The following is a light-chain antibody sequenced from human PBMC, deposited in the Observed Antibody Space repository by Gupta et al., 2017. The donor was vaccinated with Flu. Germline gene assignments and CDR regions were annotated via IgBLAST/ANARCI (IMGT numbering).Light chain of an antibody. CDR2: EVS. Sequence: QSALTQPASVSGSPGQSITISCTGTSSDVGHYTYVSWYQQHPGKAPKLMIYEVSNRPSGISNRFSGSKSANTASLTISGLQAEDEADYYCSSYTITSTVMFGGGTKVTVL. J-gene: IGLJ3*02. V-gene: IGLV2-14*01. CDR1: SSDVGHYTY. CDR3: SSYTITSTVM.